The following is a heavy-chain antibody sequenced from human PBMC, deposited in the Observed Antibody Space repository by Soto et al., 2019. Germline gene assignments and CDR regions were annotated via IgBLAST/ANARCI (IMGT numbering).Heavy chain of an antibody. CDR1: GYMFTGYY. CDR2: INPDSGGT. D-gene: IGHD3-16*01. CDR3: TRTVATFNFDY. Sequence: ASVKVSCKASGYMFTGYYMHWVRQAPGQGLEWMGWINPDSGGTNYQQKLQRRVTRTRDTSISTAYLELSSLRSDDTAVYYCTRTVATFNFDYWGQGTLVTVSS. J-gene: IGHJ4*02. V-gene: IGHV1-2*02.